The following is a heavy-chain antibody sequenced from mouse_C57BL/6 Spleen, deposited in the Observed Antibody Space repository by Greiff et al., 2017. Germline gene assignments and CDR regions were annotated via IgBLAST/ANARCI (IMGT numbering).Heavy chain of an antibody. CDR2: IHPNSGST. V-gene: IGHV1-64*01. CDR3: ARPYCSSYNS. J-gene: IGHJ2*01. CDR1: GYTFTSYW. Sequence: QVQLQQPGAELVKPGASVTLSCKASGYTFTSYWMHWVKQRPGQGLEWIGMIHPNSGSTNSNEKFKSKATLTVDKSSCTAYMQLSSLTSEDSAVYYCARPYCSSYNSWGQGTTLTVSS. D-gene: IGHD1-1*01.